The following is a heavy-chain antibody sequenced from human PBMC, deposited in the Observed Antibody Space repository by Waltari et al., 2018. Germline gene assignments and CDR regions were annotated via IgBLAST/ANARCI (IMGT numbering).Heavy chain of an antibody. CDR1: GFTFSSYA. D-gene: IGHD3-22*01. Sequence: QVQLVESGGGVVQPGRSLRLSCAASGFTFSSYAMHWVRQAPGKGLEWVAVISYDANHKYYADSVKGRFTISRDNSKNTLYLQMNSLRAEDTAVYFCAKGGMDYYDSSGYFYFDSWGQGTLVTFSS. CDR2: ISYDANHK. J-gene: IGHJ4*02. CDR3: AKGGMDYYDSSGYFYFDS. V-gene: IGHV3-30*18.